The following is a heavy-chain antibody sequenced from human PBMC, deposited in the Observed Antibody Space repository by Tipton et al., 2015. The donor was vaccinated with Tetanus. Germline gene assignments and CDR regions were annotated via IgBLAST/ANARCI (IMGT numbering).Heavy chain of an antibody. CDR1: GGSISSGGFF. Sequence: TLSLTCTVSGGSISSGGFFWNWIRQFPGKGLEWIGYVYYSGSTYYNPSLKSRVTMSVDTSKNQFSLNLSSVTAADTAGYYCARDQGGGRVVRLNWLDPWGQGTPVTVSS. V-gene: IGHV4-31*03. D-gene: IGHD6-6*01. CDR2: VYYSGST. CDR3: ARDQGGGRVVRLNWLDP. J-gene: IGHJ5*02.